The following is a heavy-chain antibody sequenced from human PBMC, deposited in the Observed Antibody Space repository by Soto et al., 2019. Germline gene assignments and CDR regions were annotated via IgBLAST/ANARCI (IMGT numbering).Heavy chain of an antibody. CDR2: ISGSGGST. Sequence: PGGSLRLSCAASVFTFSSYAMSWVRQAPGKGLEWVSAISGSGGSTYYADSVKGRFTISRGNSKNTLYLQMNSLRAEDTAVYYCAKEGARIVGATPLGYWGQGTLVTVSS. CDR3: AKEGARIVGATPLGY. CDR1: VFTFSSYA. J-gene: IGHJ4*02. V-gene: IGHV3-23*01. D-gene: IGHD1-26*01.